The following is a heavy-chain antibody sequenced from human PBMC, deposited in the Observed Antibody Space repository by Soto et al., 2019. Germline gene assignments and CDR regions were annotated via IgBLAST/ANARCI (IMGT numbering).Heavy chain of an antibody. J-gene: IGHJ4*02. D-gene: IGHD6-19*01. CDR2: INHSGST. V-gene: IGHV4-34*01. Sequence: PSETLSLTCAAYGGSFSKYYWSLIRQPPGKGLEWIGEINHSGSTNYNPSLKSRVTISVDTSKNQFSLKLNSVTAADTAIYYCVRGGGSGWYSDYWGQGALVTVSS. CDR1: GGSFSKYY. CDR3: VRGGGSGWYSDY.